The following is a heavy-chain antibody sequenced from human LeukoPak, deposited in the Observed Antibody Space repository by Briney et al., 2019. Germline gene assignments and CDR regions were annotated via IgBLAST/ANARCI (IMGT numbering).Heavy chain of an antibody. Sequence: SGGSLRLSCAASGFTFSSYAMHWVRQAPGKGLEWVAVISYDGSNKYYADSVKGRFTISRDNSKNTLYLQMNSLRAEDTAVYYCASASGGSYYATTFVGYWGQGTLVTVSS. J-gene: IGHJ4*02. D-gene: IGHD1-26*01. CDR3: ASASGGSYYATTFVGY. V-gene: IGHV3-30-3*01. CDR2: ISYDGSNK. CDR1: GFTFSSYA.